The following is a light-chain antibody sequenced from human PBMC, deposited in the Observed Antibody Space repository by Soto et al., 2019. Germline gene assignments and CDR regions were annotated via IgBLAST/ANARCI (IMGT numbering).Light chain of an antibody. J-gene: IGLJ1*01. CDR3: AAWDDSLNGRV. CDR2: SND. V-gene: IGLV1-44*01. CDR1: SSNIGINV. Sequence: QSVLTQPPSASGTPGQRVTISCSGSSSNIGINVLSWYQQLPGAAPKLLIYSNDQRPSGVPDRFSGSKSGTSASLAISGLQSEDEADYYCAAWDDSLNGRVFGTGTKLTVL.